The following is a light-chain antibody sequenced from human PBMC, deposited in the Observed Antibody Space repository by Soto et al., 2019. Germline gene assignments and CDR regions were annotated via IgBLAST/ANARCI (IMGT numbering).Light chain of an antibody. CDR3: QQFGSSPFT. CDR1: QSVSSSY. Sequence: EIVLTQSPGTLSLSPGERATLSCRASQSVSSSYLAWYQQKPGQSPRLLIYDASSRATGIPDRFSGSGSGTDFTLTISRLEPEDFAVYYCQQFGSSPFTFXPGTKVDIK. J-gene: IGKJ3*01. CDR2: DAS. V-gene: IGKV3-20*01.